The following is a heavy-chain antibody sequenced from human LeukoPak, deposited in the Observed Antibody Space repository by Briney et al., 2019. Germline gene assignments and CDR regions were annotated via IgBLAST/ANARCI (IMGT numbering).Heavy chain of an antibody. CDR2: IYATGST. CDR1: GGSTSNYY. CDR3: ARHSRPKYFQH. Sequence: SETLSLTCIVSGGSTSNYYWSWIRQPAGKGLEWIGRIYATGSTNYNPSLKSRVTISVDTSKNQFSLKLSSVTAADTAVYYCARHSRPKYFQHWGQGTLVTVSS. V-gene: IGHV4-4*07. J-gene: IGHJ1*01.